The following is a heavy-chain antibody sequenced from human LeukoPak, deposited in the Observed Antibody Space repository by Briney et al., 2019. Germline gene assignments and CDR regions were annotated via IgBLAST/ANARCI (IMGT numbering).Heavy chain of an antibody. CDR3: ARCWGSLWYFDL. J-gene: IGHJ2*01. CDR2: IYHSGST. V-gene: IGHV4-38-2*01. Sequence: SETLSLTCAVSGYSISSGYYWGWIRPPPGKGLEWIGSIYHSGSTYYHPSLKSRVTISVDPSKKQFSLKLSCVTAADTAVYYCARCWGSLWYFDLWGRGTLVTVSS. D-gene: IGHD7-27*01. CDR1: GYSISSGYY.